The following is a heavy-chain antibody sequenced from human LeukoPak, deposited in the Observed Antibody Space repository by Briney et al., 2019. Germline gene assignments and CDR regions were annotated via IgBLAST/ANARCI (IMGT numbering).Heavy chain of an antibody. CDR1: GFTVSSNY. V-gene: IGHV3-66*01. CDR2: IYSGGST. J-gene: IGHJ4*02. Sequence: GGSLRLSCAASGFTVSSNYMSWVRQASGKGVGWVSFIYSGGSTYYADSVKGRFTLSRDNSKNTLYLQMNSLRAEDTAVYYCAREPNSPFDYWGQGTLVTVSS. CDR3: AREPNSPFDY.